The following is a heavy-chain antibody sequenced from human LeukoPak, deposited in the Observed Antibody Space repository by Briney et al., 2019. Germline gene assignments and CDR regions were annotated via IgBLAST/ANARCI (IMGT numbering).Heavy chain of an antibody. Sequence: SETLSPTCTVSGGSISSYYWSWIRQPAGKGLEWIGRIYTSGSTNYNPSLKSRVTISVDTSKNQFSLKLSSVTAADTAVYYCARVEDSSSWYDYYYYGMDVWGQGTTVTVSS. CDR2: IYTSGST. V-gene: IGHV4-4*07. J-gene: IGHJ6*02. CDR1: GGSISSYY. D-gene: IGHD6-13*01. CDR3: ARVEDSSSWYDYYYYGMDV.